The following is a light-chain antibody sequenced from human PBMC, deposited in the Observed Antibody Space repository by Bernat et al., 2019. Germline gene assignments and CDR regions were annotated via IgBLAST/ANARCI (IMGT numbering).Light chain of an antibody. CDR1: SSNIGAGYD. CDR2: GNS. CDR3: QSYDSDQSGYV. Sequence: QSVLTQPPSVSGAPGQRVTISCTGSSSNIGAGYDVHWYQQLPGTATKLLIYGNSNRPSGVPDRFSCSNSGTSASLAITGLQAEDEADYYYQSYDSDQSGYVFGTGTKVTVL. V-gene: IGLV1-40*01. J-gene: IGLJ1*01.